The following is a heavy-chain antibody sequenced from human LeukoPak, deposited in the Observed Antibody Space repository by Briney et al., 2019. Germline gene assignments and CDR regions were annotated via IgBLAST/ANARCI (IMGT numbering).Heavy chain of an antibody. CDR2: VSGSGDST. D-gene: IGHD3-16*01. CDR3: AKSPYIASHIDFDY. J-gene: IGHJ4*02. V-gene: IGHV3-23*01. CDR1: GCTFSSYA. Sequence: PGGSLRLSCAASGCTFSSYAMSWVRQAPGKGLEWVSTVSGSGDSTWYADSVKGRFTISRDNSKSTLYLQMNSLRAEDTAVYYCAKSPYIASHIDFDYWGQGTLVTVSS.